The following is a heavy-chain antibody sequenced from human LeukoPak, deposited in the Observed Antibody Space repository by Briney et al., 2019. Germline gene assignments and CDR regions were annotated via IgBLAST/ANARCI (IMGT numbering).Heavy chain of an antibody. CDR2: ISASGSAT. Sequence: PGGSLRLSCAASGFIFSNYGMNWVRQAPGKGLEWVAAISASGSATSYADSVRGRFTISRDNSKSTTYLQMNSLRAEDTAVYYCATAVHYDFWSGLIDYWGQGTLVTVSS. J-gene: IGHJ4*02. V-gene: IGHV3-23*01. CDR1: GFIFSNYG. CDR3: ATAVHYDFWSGLIDY. D-gene: IGHD3-3*01.